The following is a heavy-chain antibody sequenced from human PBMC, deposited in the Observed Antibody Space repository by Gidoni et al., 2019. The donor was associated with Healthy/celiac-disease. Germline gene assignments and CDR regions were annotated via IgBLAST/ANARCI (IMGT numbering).Heavy chain of an antibody. CDR2: IIPIFGTA. J-gene: IGHJ4*02. D-gene: IGHD3-22*01. CDR3: ARAGGYYYDSSGYGLAST. CDR1: GGTFRSYA. Sequence: QVQLVQSGAEVKKPGSSVKVSCKASGGTFRSYAISWVRQAPGQGLEWMGGIIPIFGTANYAQKFQGRVTITADESTSTAYMELSSLRSEDTAVYYCARAGGYYYDSSGYGLASTWGQGTLVTVSS. V-gene: IGHV1-69*01.